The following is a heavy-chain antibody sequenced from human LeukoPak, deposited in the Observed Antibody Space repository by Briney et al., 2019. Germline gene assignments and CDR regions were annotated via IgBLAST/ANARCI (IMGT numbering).Heavy chain of an antibody. CDR1: GFTFSSYW. J-gene: IGHJ3*02. CDR2: IKQDGSEK. Sequence: HTGGSLRLSCAASGFTFSSYWMSWVRQAPGKGLEWVANIKQDGSEKYYVDSVKGRFTISRDNAKNSLYLQMNSLRAEDTAVYYCARDRGVAAMFAFDIRGQGTMVTVSS. CDR3: ARDRGVAAMFAFDI. D-gene: IGHD2-15*01. V-gene: IGHV3-7*01.